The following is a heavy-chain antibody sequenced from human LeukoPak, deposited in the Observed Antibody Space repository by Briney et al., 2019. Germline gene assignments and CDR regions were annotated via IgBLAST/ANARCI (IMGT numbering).Heavy chain of an antibody. CDR3: ARELGSYGFWYYGMDV. CDR1: GFTFSSYS. D-gene: IGHD2-15*01. J-gene: IGHJ6*02. V-gene: IGHV3-48*01. Sequence: GGALRLSCAASGFTFSSYSMNWGRPAPGKGLEWGLYIISSSSTIYYADSVKGRFTISRDNAKNSLYLQMNSLRAEDTAVYYCARELGSYGFWYYGMDVWGQGTTVTVSS. CDR2: IISSSSTI.